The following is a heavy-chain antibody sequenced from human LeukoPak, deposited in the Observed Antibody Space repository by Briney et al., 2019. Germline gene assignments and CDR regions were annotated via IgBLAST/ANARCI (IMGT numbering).Heavy chain of an antibody. J-gene: IGHJ4*02. CDR3: AREIREDSSGPTYYFDY. V-gene: IGHV1-46*01. Sequence: GASVKVSCKASGYTFTGYYMHWVRQAPGQGLEWMGIINPSGDSTSYAQNFQGRVTMTRGTSTSTVHLELSSLRSGDTAVYYCAREIREDSSGPTYYFDYWGQGTLVTVSS. CDR2: INPSGDST. CDR1: GYTFTGYY. D-gene: IGHD6-19*01.